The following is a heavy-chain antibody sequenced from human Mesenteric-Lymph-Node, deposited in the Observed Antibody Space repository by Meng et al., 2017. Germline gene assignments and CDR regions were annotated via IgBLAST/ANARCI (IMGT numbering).Heavy chain of an antibody. D-gene: IGHD3-22*01. CDR1: GGSISTSGFY. Sequence: HLHRQESGPGLVKPSETLSRSCSVSGGSISTSGFYWGWIRQPPGKGLEWIGNIYSGGRTYYNPSLKSRVTISKDTSNDQFSLRLSSVTAADTAVYFCAREYYDSSGVNWLDPWGQGTLVTVSS. J-gene: IGHJ5*02. CDR3: AREYYDSSGVNWLDP. V-gene: IGHV4-39*07. CDR2: IYSGGRT.